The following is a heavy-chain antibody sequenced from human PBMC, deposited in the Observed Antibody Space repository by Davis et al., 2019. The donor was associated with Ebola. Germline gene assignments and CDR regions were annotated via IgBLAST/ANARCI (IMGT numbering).Heavy chain of an antibody. CDR2: ISGYNGNT. D-gene: IGHD2-21*01. J-gene: IGHJ3*02. V-gene: IGHV1-18*01. CDR3: ASGYCGGDCYAFDI. CDR1: GGTFSSYA. Sequence: ASVKVSCKASGGTFSSYAIIWVRQAPGQGLEWMGWISGYNGNTNYAQKFQGRVTMTTDTSTSTAYMELRSLRSDDTAVYYCASGYCGGDCYAFDIWGQGTMVTVSS.